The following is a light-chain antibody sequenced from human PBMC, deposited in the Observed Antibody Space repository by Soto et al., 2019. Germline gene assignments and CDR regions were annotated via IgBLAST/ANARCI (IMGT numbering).Light chain of an antibody. CDR1: SSNIGAGYD. Sequence: QSVLTQPPSVSGAPGQRVTISCTGSSSNIGAGYDVHWYQQLPGTAPKLLISGNSNRPSGVPDRFSGSKSGTSASLAITGLQAEDEADYYCQYYDSSLSGVVFGGGTKLTVL. CDR2: GNS. J-gene: IGLJ2*01. CDR3: QYYDSSLSGVV. V-gene: IGLV1-40*01.